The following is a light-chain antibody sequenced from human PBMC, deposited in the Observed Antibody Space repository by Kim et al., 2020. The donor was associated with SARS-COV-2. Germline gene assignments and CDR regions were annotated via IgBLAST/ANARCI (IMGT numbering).Light chain of an antibody. CDR3: QQYGNSPQT. J-gene: IGKJ1*01. CDR2: GAS. CDR1: QSVSSSY. V-gene: IGKV3-20*01. Sequence: SPGERATLSCRASQSVSSSYLAWYQQKPGQAPRLLIYGASSRATGIPDRFSGSGSGTDFTLTISRLEPEDFAVYFCQQYGNSPQTFGQGTKVDIK.